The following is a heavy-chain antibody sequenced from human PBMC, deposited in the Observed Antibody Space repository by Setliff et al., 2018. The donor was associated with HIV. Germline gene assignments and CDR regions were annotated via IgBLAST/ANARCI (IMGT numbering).Heavy chain of an antibody. D-gene: IGHD3-9*01. Sequence: GGSLRLSCAASGFTFSTYSMNWVRQAPGKGLDWVASILFDGTYKYYAASVKGRFTISRDNAKNSLYLQMNSLRAEDTAVYFCVRDRSDYLDFLTGYYGRDYWGQGTQVTVSS. CDR2: ILFDGTYK. V-gene: IGHV3-33*08. CDR3: VRDRSDYLDFLTGYYGRDY. J-gene: IGHJ4*02. CDR1: GFTFSTYS.